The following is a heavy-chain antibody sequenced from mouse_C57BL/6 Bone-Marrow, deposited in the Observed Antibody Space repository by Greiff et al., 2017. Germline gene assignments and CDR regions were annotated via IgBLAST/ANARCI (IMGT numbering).Heavy chain of an antibody. CDR2: IYPRDGST. CDR3: ARGLIPYYFDY. CDR1: GYTFTSYD. J-gene: IGHJ2*01. V-gene: IGHV1-85*01. Sequence: QVHVKQSGPELVKPGASVKLSCKASGYTFTSYDINWVKQRPGQGLEWIGWIYPRDGSTKYNEKFKGKATLTVDTSSSTAYMELHSLPSEDSAVYFCARGLIPYYFDYGGQGTTLTVSS. D-gene: IGHD1-1*01.